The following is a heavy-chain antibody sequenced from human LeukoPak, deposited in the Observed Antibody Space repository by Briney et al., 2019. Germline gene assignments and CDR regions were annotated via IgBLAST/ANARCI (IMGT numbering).Heavy chain of an antibody. CDR3: ARGARRLWFGELCDY. Sequence: ASVKVSCKASGYTFTSYGISWVRQAPGQGLEWMGWISAYNGNTNYAQKLQGRVTMTTDTSTSTAYMELRSLRSDDTAVYYCARGARRLWFGELCDYWGQGTLVTVSS. D-gene: IGHD3-10*01. CDR2: ISAYNGNT. V-gene: IGHV1-18*01. CDR1: GYTFTSYG. J-gene: IGHJ4*02.